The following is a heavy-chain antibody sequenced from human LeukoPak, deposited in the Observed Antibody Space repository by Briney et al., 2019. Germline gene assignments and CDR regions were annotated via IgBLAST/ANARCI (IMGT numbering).Heavy chain of an antibody. CDR2: IYSGGST. CDR3: ARGLGWELPAYFDY. J-gene: IGHJ4*02. CDR1: GFTVSSNY. D-gene: IGHD1-26*01. Sequence: GGSLRLSCAASGFTVSSNYMSWVRQAPGKGLEWVSVIYSGGSTYYADSVKGRFTISRDNSKNTLYLQMNSLRAEDTAVYYCARGLGWELPAYFDYWGQGTLVTVSS. V-gene: IGHV3-53*01.